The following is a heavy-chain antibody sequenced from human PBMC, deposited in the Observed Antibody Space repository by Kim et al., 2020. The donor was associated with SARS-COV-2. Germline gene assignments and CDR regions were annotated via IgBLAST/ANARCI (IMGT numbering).Heavy chain of an antibody. CDR1: GGSISSYY. V-gene: IGHV4-59*13. CDR2: IYYSGST. J-gene: IGHJ6*02. D-gene: IGHD3-10*01. Sequence: SETLSLTCTVSGGSISSYYWSWIRQPPGKGLEWIGYIYYSGSTNYNPSLKSRVTISVDTSKNQFSLKLSSVTAADTAVYYCARDFPYGSGSYYYYYGMDVWGQGTTVTVSS. CDR3: ARDFPYGSGSYYYYYGMDV.